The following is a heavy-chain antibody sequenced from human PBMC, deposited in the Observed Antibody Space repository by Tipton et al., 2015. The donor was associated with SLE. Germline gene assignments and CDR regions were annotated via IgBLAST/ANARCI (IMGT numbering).Heavy chain of an antibody. CDR2: IYYSGST. CDR1: GGSISSYY. Sequence: TLSLTCTVSGGSISSYYWSWIRQPPGKGLEWIGYIYYSGSTNYNPSLKSRVTISVDTSKNQFSLKLSSVTAADTAVYYCARPGVAGIGGPFDYWGQGTLVTVSS. V-gene: IGHV4-59*01. J-gene: IGHJ4*02. CDR3: ARPGVAGIGGPFDY. D-gene: IGHD6-19*01.